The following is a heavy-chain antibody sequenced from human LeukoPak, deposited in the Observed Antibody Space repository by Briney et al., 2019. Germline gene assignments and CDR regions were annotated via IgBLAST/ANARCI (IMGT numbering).Heavy chain of an antibody. CDR3: ARNQDASGWYSIDF. CDR1: GFTFSDYA. V-gene: IGHV3-20*04. J-gene: IGHJ4*02. D-gene: IGHD6-19*01. CDR2: INWSGAST. Sequence: RPGGSLRLSCAASGFTFSDYAMSWVRQAPGKGLEWVSGINWSGASTGYADSVKGRFTISRDNAKNSLYLQMNSLRAEDTAFYYCARNQDASGWYSIDFWGQGTLVTVSS.